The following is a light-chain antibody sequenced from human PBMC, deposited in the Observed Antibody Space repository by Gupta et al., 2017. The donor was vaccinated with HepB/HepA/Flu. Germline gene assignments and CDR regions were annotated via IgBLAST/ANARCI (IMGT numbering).Light chain of an antibody. CDR2: GAS. CDR1: QSVSSN. J-gene: IGKJ1*01. CDR3: QQYNNWPPWT. Sequence: EIVMTQSPATLSVSPGDRATLSCRASQSVSSNLAWYQHKPGQAPRLLIYGASTRATGIPARLSGSGSGTEFTLTISSLQSEDFAVYYCQQYNNWPPWTFGQGSKVEIK. V-gene: IGKV3-15*01.